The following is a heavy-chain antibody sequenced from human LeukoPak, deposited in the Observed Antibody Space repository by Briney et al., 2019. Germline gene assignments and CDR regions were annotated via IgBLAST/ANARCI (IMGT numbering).Heavy chain of an antibody. CDR2: INPNSGGT. Sequence: ASVKVSCKASGYTFTGYYMHWVRQAPGQGLEWMGWINPNSGGTNYAQKFQGRVTMTRDTSISTAYMELSRLRSDDTAVYYCARGEQQLEAYYYYYYMDVWGKGTTVTVSS. V-gene: IGHV1-2*02. D-gene: IGHD6-13*01. J-gene: IGHJ6*03. CDR3: ARGEQQLEAYYYYYYMDV. CDR1: GYTFTGYY.